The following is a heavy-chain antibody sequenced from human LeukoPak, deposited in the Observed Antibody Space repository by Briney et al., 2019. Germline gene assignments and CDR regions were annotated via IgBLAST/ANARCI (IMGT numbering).Heavy chain of an antibody. CDR3: AKYGVSPSGALDPRDPFDI. CDR2: IIGSGVST. Sequence: GGPLRLSCAASGFTFSSYAMTWFRQSPGKGLDWFSTIIGSGVSTYYAVSVKGRFTISRDNSKNTLYLQMNSLRAEDTAIYYCAKYGVSPSGALDPRDPFDIWGQGTMVTVSS. D-gene: IGHD2-15*01. CDR1: GFTFSSYA. V-gene: IGHV3-23*01. J-gene: IGHJ3*02.